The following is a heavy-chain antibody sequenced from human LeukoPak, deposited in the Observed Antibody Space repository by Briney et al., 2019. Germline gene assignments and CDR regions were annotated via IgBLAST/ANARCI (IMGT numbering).Heavy chain of an antibody. CDR2: IRASGKDT. CDR1: GFPFSAYA. Sequence: PGGSLRLSCAASGFPFSAYALTWVRQAPGKGLEWVSAIRASGKDTYYADPVKGRFIISRDNSRDTLYLQMSSLTAEDTARYYCAKRDVTGCPKRAAFDVWGRGTMVTVSS. D-gene: IGHD1-20*01. J-gene: IGHJ3*01. V-gene: IGHV3-23*01. CDR3: AKRDVTGCPKRAAFDV.